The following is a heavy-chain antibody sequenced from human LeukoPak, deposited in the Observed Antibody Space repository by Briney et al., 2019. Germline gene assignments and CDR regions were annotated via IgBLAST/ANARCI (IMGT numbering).Heavy chain of an antibody. CDR3: ARVGYSSSWYVEVDYFDY. CDR2: IYYGGST. Sequence: PSETLSLTCTVSGGSISSSSYYWGWIRQPPGKGLEWIGSIYYGGSTYYNPSLKSRVTISVDTSKNQFSLKLSSVTAADTAVYYCARVGYSSSWYVEVDYFDYWGQGTLVTVSS. D-gene: IGHD6-13*01. J-gene: IGHJ4*02. CDR1: GGSISSSSYY. V-gene: IGHV4-39*07.